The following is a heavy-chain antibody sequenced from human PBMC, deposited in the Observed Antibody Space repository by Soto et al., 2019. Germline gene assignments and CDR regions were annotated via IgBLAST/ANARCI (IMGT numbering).Heavy chain of an antibody. CDR3: ARPLWRDDYNWGYFDL. V-gene: IGHV3-30-3*01. D-gene: IGHD4-4*01. Sequence: QVQLVESGGGVVQPGRSLRLSCAASGFTFSSYAMHWVRQAPGKGLEWVAVISYDGSNKYYADSVKGRFTISRDNSKNPRYLQMISLRAEDTAVYYCARPLWRDDYNWGYFDLWGRGTLVTVSS. J-gene: IGHJ2*01. CDR2: ISYDGSNK. CDR1: GFTFSSYA.